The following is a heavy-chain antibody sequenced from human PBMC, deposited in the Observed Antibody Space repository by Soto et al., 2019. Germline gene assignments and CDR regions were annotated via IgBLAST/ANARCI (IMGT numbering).Heavy chain of an antibody. CDR2: ICYSGST. J-gene: IGHJ5*02. CDR3: ARDRHNNFFDP. V-gene: IGHV4-31*03. D-gene: IGHD6-6*01. Sequence: SETLSLTCTVSGASMSSGGYYWTWIRQSPGKGLEWIGYICYSGSTYYNPSLESRVAISLDTSRSQFSLTLHSVTAADTAIYYCARDRHNNFFDPWGQGTLVTSPQ. CDR1: GASMSSGGYY.